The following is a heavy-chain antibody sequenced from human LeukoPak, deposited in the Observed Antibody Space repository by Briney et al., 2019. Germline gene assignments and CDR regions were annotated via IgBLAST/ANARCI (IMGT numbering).Heavy chain of an antibody. D-gene: IGHD6-25*01. Sequence: GESLRLSCAASGFTFSSFAMTWVRQPPGKRLEWVSGTSRGGGSTYYADSVKGRFTISRDNTKNTLYLQMNSLRAEDTAVYYCARDHAAATYFYYAMDVWGQGTTVTVSS. CDR3: ARDHAAATYFYYAMDV. CDR2: TSRGGGST. CDR1: GFTFSSFA. J-gene: IGHJ6*02. V-gene: IGHV3-23*01.